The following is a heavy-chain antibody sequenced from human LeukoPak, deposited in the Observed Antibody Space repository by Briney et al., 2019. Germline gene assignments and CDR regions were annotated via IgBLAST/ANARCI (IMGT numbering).Heavy chain of an antibody. CDR1: GGSISSYY. Sequence: PSETLSLTCTVSGGSISSYYWSWIRQPPGKGLEWIGYIYYSGSTNYNPSLKSRVTISVDTSKNQFSLKLSSVTAADTAVYYCASLGYCSSTSCYRGIFDYWGQGTPVTVSS. CDR2: IYYSGST. V-gene: IGHV4-59*01. CDR3: ASLGYCSSTSCYRGIFDY. D-gene: IGHD2-2*01. J-gene: IGHJ4*02.